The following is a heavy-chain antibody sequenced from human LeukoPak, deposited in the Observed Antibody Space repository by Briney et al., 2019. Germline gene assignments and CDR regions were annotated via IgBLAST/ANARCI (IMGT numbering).Heavy chain of an antibody. CDR1: GYSFTSYW. Sequence: GKSLKISCKGSGYSFTSYWISWVRQMPGKGLEWMGRIDPSDSYTNYSPSFQGHVTISADKSISTAYLQWSSLKASDTAMYYCAEDYGGNSVLLNYWGQGTLVTVSS. CDR2: IDPSDSYT. D-gene: IGHD4-23*01. V-gene: IGHV5-10-1*01. CDR3: AEDYGGNSVLLNY. J-gene: IGHJ4*02.